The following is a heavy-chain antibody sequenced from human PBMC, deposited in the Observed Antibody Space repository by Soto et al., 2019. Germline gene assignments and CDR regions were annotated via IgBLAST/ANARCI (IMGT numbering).Heavy chain of an antibody. J-gene: IGHJ6*02. CDR1: GYTFTSYD. CDR2: MNPNSGNT. V-gene: IGHV1-8*01. D-gene: IGHD6-13*01. CDR3: ARVIDSRSWYEYYYYGMDV. Sequence: ASVKVSCKASGYTFTSYDINWVRQATGQGLEWMGWMNPNSGNTGYAQKFQGRVTMTRNTSISTAYMELSSLRSEDTAVYYCARVIDSRSWYEYYYYGMDVWGQGTTVTVSS.